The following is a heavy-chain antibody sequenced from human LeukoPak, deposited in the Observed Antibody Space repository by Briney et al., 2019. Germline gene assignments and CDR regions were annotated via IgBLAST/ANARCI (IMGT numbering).Heavy chain of an antibody. CDR2: INPSGGST. CDR1: GYIFTSYY. J-gene: IGHJ4*02. CDR3: ARDLRDHGSGSYIL. V-gene: IGHV1-46*01. D-gene: IGHD3-10*01. Sequence: ASVKVSCKASGYIFTSYYMHWVRQAPGQGLEWMRIINPSGGSTSHAQKFQGRVTMTRDMSTSTVYKELSSMRSEDTAVYYCARDLRDHGSGSYILWGQGTLVTVSS.